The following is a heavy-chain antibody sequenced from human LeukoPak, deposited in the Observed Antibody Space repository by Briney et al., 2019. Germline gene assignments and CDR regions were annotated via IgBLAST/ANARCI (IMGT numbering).Heavy chain of an antibody. CDR2: ISGSSSYI. CDR3: ATEYGSGRNYYYYMDV. V-gene: IGHV3-21*01. D-gene: IGHD3-10*01. J-gene: IGHJ6*03. CDR1: GFTFSSYS. Sequence: GGSLRLSCAASGFTFSSYSMNWVRQAPGKGLEWVSSISGSSSYIYYADSVKGRFTISRDNAKNSLYLQMNSLRAEDTAVYYCATEYGSGRNYYYYMDVWGKGTTVTVSS.